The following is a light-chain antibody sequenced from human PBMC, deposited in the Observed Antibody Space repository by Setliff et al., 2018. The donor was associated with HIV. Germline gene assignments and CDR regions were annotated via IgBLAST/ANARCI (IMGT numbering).Light chain of an antibody. Sequence: SALTQPASLSGSPGQSITISCTGTTSDIGGYNFVSWYQQNPGKAPKLLIYSVTKRPSGVSARFSASKSGNTASLTISGLQDEDEADYYCNSYTSRSTVIFGGGTKVTVL. J-gene: IGLJ2*01. V-gene: IGLV2-14*03. CDR3: NSYTSRSTVI. CDR1: TSDIGGYNF. CDR2: SVT.